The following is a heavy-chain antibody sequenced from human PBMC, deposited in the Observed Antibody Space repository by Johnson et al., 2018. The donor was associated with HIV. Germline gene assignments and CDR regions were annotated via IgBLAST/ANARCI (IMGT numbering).Heavy chain of an antibody. Sequence: QVQVVESGGGLVQPGGSLRLSCAASGFTVSSNYMSWVRQAPGKGLEWVAFIWYDGSNKYYADSVKGRFTISRDNSKNPLYLQMNSLRAEDTAVYYCARDNVGGRIVERGGAFDIWGQGTMVTVSS. CDR2: IWYDGSNK. J-gene: IGHJ3*02. CDR1: GFTVSSNY. V-gene: IGHV3-30*02. CDR3: ARDNVGGRIVERGGAFDI. D-gene: IGHD1-26*01.